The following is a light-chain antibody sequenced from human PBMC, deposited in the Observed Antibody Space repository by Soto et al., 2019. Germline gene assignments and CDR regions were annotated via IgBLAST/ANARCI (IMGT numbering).Light chain of an antibody. V-gene: IGLV2-14*03. CDR2: DVS. J-gene: IGLJ1*01. Sequence: QSVLTQPPSGSGFPGQSITISYTGTSSDVDGYNFVSWYQHHPGKAPKLIIYDVSNRPSGVSSRFSGFKSGNTASLTVSGLQAEDEADYYCTSYTTSFTYVFGTGTKVTVL. CDR1: SSDVDGYNF. CDR3: TSYTTSFTYV.